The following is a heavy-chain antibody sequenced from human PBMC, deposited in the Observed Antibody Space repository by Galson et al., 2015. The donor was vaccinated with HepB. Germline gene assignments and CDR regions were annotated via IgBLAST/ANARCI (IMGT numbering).Heavy chain of an antibody. CDR3: ARGDAVETKRVYFDY. Sequence: TLSLTCTVSGGSISSGGYYWSWIRQHPGKGLEWIGYIYYSGSTYYNPSLKSRVTISVDTSKNQFSLKLSSVTAADTAVYYCARGDAVETKRVYFDYWGQGTLVTVSS. V-gene: IGHV4-31*03. D-gene: IGHD5-24*01. CDR2: IYYSGST. CDR1: GGSISSGGYY. J-gene: IGHJ4*02.